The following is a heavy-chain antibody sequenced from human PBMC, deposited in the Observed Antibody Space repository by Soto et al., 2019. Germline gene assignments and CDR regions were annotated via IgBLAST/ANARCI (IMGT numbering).Heavy chain of an antibody. CDR2: ISGSGGST. CDR1: GFTFSSYA. CDR3: AKGDIVVVPAAWGAFDI. D-gene: IGHD2-2*01. Sequence: EVQLLESGGGLVQPGGSLRLSCAASGFTFSSYAMSWVRQAPGKGLEWVSAISGSGGSTYYADSVKGRFTLSRDNSKNTLYLQMNSLRAEDTAVYYCAKGDIVVVPAAWGAFDIWGQGTMVTVSS. V-gene: IGHV3-23*01. J-gene: IGHJ3*02.